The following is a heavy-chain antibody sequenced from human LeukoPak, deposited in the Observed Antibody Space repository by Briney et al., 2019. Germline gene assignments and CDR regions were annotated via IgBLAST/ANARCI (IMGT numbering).Heavy chain of an antibody. V-gene: IGHV1-46*02. CDR3: ARTDVYSDYDLDY. CDR1: GYTFYSYY. D-gene: IGHD5-12*01. J-gene: IGHJ4*02. CDR2: VNPSGGTT. Sequence: ASVKVSCKSSGYTFYSYYMHCVRQAPGKGLEWMGIVNPSGGTTRHAQRFQGRVTMTRDTSTSTLYMELSSLRSEDTAVYYCARTDVYSDYDLDYRGQGTLVTVSS.